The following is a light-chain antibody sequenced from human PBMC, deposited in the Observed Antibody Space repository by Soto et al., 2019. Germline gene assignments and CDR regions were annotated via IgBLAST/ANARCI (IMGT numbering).Light chain of an antibody. CDR1: HNVDIY. V-gene: IGKV3-11*01. J-gene: IGKJ5*01. Sequence: EVVLTQSPATLSLSPGETATLSCRASHNVDIYLAWYQQKPGQAPRLLIYDASNMETGVPARFSGSGSGTDFDPATSSLVPEDYAVYYCQQRKHWPPLTFGQGTRLE. CDR2: DAS. CDR3: QQRKHWPPLT.